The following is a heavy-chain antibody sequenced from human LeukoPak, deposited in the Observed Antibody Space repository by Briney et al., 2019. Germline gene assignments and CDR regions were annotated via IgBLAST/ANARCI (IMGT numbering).Heavy chain of an antibody. CDR3: ARDWDYFGGDCYYFDY. J-gene: IGHJ4*02. CDR2: IYTSGST. V-gene: IGHV4-4*07. Sequence: SETLSLTCTVSGGSISSYYWSWIRQPAGKGLECIGRIYTSGSTNYNPSLKSRVTMSVDTSKNQFSLKLSSVTAADTAVYYCARDWDYFGGDCYYFDYWGQGTLVTVSS. CDR1: GGSISSYY. D-gene: IGHD2-21*01.